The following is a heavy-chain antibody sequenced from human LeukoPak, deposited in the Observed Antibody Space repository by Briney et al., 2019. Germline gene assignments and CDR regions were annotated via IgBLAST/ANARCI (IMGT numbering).Heavy chain of an antibody. D-gene: IGHD3-22*01. CDR2: ISYDGSNK. CDR1: GFTFSSYA. Sequence: GGSLILSCAASGFTFSSYAMHWVRQAPGKGLEWVAVISYDGSNKYYADSVKGRFTISRDNSKNTLYLQMNSLRAEDTAVYYCARDAATNYYDSSAPAYWGQGTLVTVSS. J-gene: IGHJ4*02. CDR3: ARDAATNYYDSSAPAY. V-gene: IGHV3-30*04.